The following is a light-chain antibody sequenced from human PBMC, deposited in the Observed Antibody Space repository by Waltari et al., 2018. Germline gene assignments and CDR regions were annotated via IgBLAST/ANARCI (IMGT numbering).Light chain of an antibody. J-gene: IGKJ4*01. Sequence: IHMTQSPSSLSASVGDRVTITCRATQAISTYGNWYKKTPGMAPRLLIFSASTLHRGVSSRFRGSGSGTDFTLTITDLQPDDFATYYCQQSYSAPLHFGGGTRVDI. CDR2: SAS. CDR1: QAISTY. V-gene: IGKV1-39*01. CDR3: QQSYSAPLH.